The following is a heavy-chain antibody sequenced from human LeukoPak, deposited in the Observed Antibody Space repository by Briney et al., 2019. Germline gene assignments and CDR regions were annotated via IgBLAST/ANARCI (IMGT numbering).Heavy chain of an antibody. V-gene: IGHV3-30-3*01. Sequence: PGGSLRLSCAASGFTFSSYAMHWVRQAPGKGLEWVAVISYDGSNKYYADSVKGRFTISRDNSKNTLYLQMNSLRAEDTAVYYCASPPGIAAAERGWFDPWGQGTLVTVSS. J-gene: IGHJ5*02. CDR2: ISYDGSNK. CDR3: ASPPGIAAAERGWFDP. D-gene: IGHD6-13*01. CDR1: GFTFSSYA.